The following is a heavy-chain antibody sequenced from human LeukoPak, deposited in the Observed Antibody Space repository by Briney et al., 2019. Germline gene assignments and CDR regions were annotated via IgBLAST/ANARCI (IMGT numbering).Heavy chain of an antibody. Sequence: GASVKVSCKASGYTFTGYYMHWVRQAPGQGLEWMGWMNPNSGNTGYAQKFQGRVTITRNTSISTAYMELSSLRSEDTAVYYCARVCRNHDALDIWGQGTMVTVSS. CDR2: MNPNSGNT. CDR3: ARVCRNHDALDI. CDR1: GYTFTGYY. D-gene: IGHD2-15*01. J-gene: IGHJ3*02. V-gene: IGHV1-8*03.